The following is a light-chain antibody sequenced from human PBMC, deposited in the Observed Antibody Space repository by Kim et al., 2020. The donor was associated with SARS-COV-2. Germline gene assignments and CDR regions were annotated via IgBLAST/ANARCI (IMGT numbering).Light chain of an antibody. J-gene: IGLJ1*01. V-gene: IGLV2-14*04. Sequence: GQSITISCTGTSSDIGGHDYVSWYQQRPGKAPKLMIYDVNKRPSGVSNRFSGSKSGNTASLTISGLQAEDEADYHCSSFTISSTYVFGTGTKVTVL. CDR2: DVN. CDR3: SSFTISSTYV. CDR1: SSDIGGHDY.